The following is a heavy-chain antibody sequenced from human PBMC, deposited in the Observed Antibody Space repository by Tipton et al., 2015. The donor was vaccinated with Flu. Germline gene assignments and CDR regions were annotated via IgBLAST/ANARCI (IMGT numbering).Heavy chain of an antibody. CDR1: GFTFSSYE. D-gene: IGHD3-22*01. J-gene: IGHJ4*02. CDR3: ASLGFTIPRLEYYYDSSGYYSTFDY. Sequence: SLRLSCAASGFTFSSYEMNWVRQAPGKGLEWVSYISSSGSTIYYADSVKGRFTISRDNAKNSLYLQMNSLRAEDTAVYYCASLGFTIPRLEYYYDSSGYYSTFDYWGQGTLVTVSS. CDR2: ISSSGSTI. V-gene: IGHV3-48*03.